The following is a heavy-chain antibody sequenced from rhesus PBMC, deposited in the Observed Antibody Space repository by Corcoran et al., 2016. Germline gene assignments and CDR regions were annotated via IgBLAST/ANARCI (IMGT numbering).Heavy chain of an antibody. J-gene: IGHJ4*01. CDR3: ARSGTYYFYFDY. Sequence: QVQLQESGPGLVKPSETLSLTSAVSGGSLTSGYYYWYWIRQPPGKGLEWIGYITYSGSTNYNPSLKSRVAFSRDTSKNQFSLKLSSVTAADTAVYYCARSGTYYFYFDYWGQGVLVTVSS. CDR2: ITYSGST. V-gene: IGHV4-122*02. CDR1: GGSLTSGYYY. D-gene: IGHD3-16*01.